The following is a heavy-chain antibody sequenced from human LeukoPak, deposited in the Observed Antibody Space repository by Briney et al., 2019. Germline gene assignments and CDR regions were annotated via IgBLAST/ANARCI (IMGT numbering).Heavy chain of an antibody. CDR3: ARVSGPYGDYYVDY. J-gene: IGHJ4*02. D-gene: IGHD4-17*01. CDR2: IYYSGST. V-gene: IGHV4-30-4*01. CDR1: GGSISSGDYY. Sequence: TSQTLSLTCTVSGGSISSGDYYWCWIRQPPGKGLEWIGYIYYSGSTDYNPSLKSRVTISVDTSKNQFSLKLSSVTAADTAVYYCARVSGPYGDYYVDYWGQGTLVTVSS.